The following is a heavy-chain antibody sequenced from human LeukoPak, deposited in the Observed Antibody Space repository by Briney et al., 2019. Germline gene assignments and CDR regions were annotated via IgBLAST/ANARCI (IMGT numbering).Heavy chain of an antibody. Sequence: GGSLRLSCAASGFTFDDYAMHWVRQAPGKGLEWVAVISYDGSNKYYADSVKGRFTISRDNSKNTLYLQMNSLRAEDTAVYYCARDPGWEQLVLDYWGQGTLVTVSS. V-gene: IGHV3-30-3*01. D-gene: IGHD6-13*01. CDR2: ISYDGSNK. J-gene: IGHJ4*02. CDR3: ARDPGWEQLVLDY. CDR1: GFTFDDYA.